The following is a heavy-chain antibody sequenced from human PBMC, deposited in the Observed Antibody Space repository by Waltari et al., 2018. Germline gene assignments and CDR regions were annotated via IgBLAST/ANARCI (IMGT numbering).Heavy chain of an antibody. Sequence: VQLVQSGAEVKKPGASLMISCKGSGYSFTIYWIGRVRQIPGKGLGGMGIIYPGDSDTRYSPSFQGQVTISADKSISTAYLQWSSLKASDTAMYYCARRGYSSSSSTPYNWFDPWGQGTLVTVSS. CDR1: GYSFTIYW. V-gene: IGHV5-51*01. J-gene: IGHJ5*02. D-gene: IGHD6-6*01. CDR2: IYPGDSDT. CDR3: ARRGYSSSSSTPYNWFDP.